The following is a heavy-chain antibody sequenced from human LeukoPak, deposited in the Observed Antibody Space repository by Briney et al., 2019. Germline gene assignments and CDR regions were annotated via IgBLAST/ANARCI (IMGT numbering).Heavy chain of an antibody. D-gene: IGHD1-1*01. CDR3: AKLVGLGKTVRDY. CDR2: VTAEGDNT. V-gene: IGHV3-23*01. CDR1: GLTFSRFA. J-gene: IGHJ4*01. Sequence: GGSLRLSCSASGLTFSRFAMTWVRQAPGKGLEWVTVVTAEGDNTDYADSVKGRFTTSRDNANNRLFLQMGSLRAEDTALYYCAKLVGLGKTVRDYWGHGTLVLVSS.